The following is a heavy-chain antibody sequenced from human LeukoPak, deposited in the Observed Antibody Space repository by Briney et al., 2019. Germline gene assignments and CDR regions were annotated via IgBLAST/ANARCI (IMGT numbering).Heavy chain of an antibody. CDR3: ARTLYYDILTGYSPTPYYFDY. CDR2: IKQDGSEK. D-gene: IGHD3-9*01. V-gene: IGHV3-7*03. J-gene: IGHJ4*02. Sequence: GGSLRLSCAASGFTFSSYWMSWVRQAPGKGLEWVANIKQDGSEKYYVDSVKVRFTISRDNAKNSLYLQMNSLRAEDTAVYYCARTLYYDILTGYSPTPYYFDYWGQGTLVTVSS. CDR1: GFTFSSYW.